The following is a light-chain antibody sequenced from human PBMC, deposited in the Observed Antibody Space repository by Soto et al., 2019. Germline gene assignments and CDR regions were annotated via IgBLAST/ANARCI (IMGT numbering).Light chain of an antibody. V-gene: IGKV3-20*01. CDR2: GAS. CDR3: QQYDNSWT. Sequence: EIVLTQSPGTLSLSPGERATLSCRASESVGSSHLAWYQQRPGQAPRLLIYGASSRATGIPDRFSGSGSGTDFTLSISILEPEDFAVYYCQQYDNSWTFGQGTKVEIK. CDR1: ESVGSSH. J-gene: IGKJ1*01.